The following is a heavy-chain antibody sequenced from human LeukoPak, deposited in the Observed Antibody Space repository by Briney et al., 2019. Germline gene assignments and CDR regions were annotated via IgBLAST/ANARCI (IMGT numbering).Heavy chain of an antibody. V-gene: IGHV5-51*01. CDR3: ARPVEMATSPFDY. J-gene: IGHJ4*02. CDR1: GYIFANYW. D-gene: IGHD5-24*01. Sequence: GESLKISCKGSGYIFANYWIAWVRQMPGKGLEWMGIIYPDDSDTRYSPSFQGQVTISADKSIATAYLQWSSLKASDTAMYYCARPVEMATSPFDYWGQGTPVTVSS. CDR2: IYPDDSDT.